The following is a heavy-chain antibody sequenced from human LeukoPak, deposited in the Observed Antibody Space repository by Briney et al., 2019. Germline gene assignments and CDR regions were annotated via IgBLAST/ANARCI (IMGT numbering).Heavy chain of an antibody. CDR3: AKGRTTWYYYGMDV. J-gene: IGHJ6*02. D-gene: IGHD1-1*01. CDR1: GFTFTSSA. V-gene: IGHV3-23*01. Sequence: GGSLRLSCAASGFTFTSSAMSWVRQAPGKGLEWVSAVSGRGDTTYYADSVKGRFTISRDNSKNTLYLQMNSLRAEDTAVYYCAKGRTTWYYYGMDVWGQGTTVTVSS. CDR2: VSGRGDTT.